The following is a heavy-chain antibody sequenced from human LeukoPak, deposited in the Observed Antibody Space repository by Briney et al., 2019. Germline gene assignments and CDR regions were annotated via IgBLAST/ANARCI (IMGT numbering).Heavy chain of an antibody. Sequence: PLSLTCAISGDSVSSNSAAWNWIRQSPSRGLEWLGRTYYRSKWYNDYAISVKSRITINPDTSKNQFSLHLNSVTPGDTAVYYCARGTATASYPINWFDPWGQGILVTVSS. CDR2: TYYRSKWYN. D-gene: IGHD1-14*01. V-gene: IGHV6-1*01. CDR3: ARGTATASYPINWFDP. J-gene: IGHJ5*02. CDR1: GDSVSSNSAA.